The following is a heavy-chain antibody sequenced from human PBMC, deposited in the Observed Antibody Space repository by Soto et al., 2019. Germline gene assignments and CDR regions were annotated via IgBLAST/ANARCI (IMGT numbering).Heavy chain of an antibody. CDR1: GYTFTSSG. CDR2: ISAHNGNT. D-gene: IGHD1-1*01. Sequence: QVHLVQSGAEVKKPGASVKVSCKASGYTFTSSGITWLRQAPGQGLEWMGWISAHNGNTDYAQKLQGRVSVTRDTSTSTAYMELRSLISDDTAVYYCARGRYGDYWGQGALVTVSS. CDR3: ARGRYGDY. V-gene: IGHV1-18*01. J-gene: IGHJ4*02.